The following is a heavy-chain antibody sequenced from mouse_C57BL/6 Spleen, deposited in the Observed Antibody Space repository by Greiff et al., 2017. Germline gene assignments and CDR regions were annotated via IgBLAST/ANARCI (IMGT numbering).Heavy chain of an antibody. D-gene: IGHD2-2*01. Sequence: EVKLMESGGGLVKPGASLKLSCAASGFTFSDYGMHWVSQAPEKGLEWVAYISSGSSTIYYADTVKGRFTMTRDNAKNTLFLQMTSLRSEDTAMYYCARRPEGYGYDDYYAMDYWGQGTSVTVSS. CDR2: ISSGSSTI. CDR1: GFTFSDYG. J-gene: IGHJ4*01. CDR3: ARRPEGYGYDDYYAMDY. V-gene: IGHV5-17*01.